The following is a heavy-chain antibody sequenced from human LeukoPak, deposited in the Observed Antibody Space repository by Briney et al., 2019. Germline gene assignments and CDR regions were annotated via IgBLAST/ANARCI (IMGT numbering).Heavy chain of an antibody. J-gene: IGHJ4*02. CDR1: GFTVNRTY. CDR3: ARVSFYDSSGYYPPDY. CDR2: IYSGGAT. V-gene: IGHV3-66*01. D-gene: IGHD3-22*01. Sequence: GGSLRLSCAASGFTVNRTYMSWVRQAPGRGLEWVSVIYSGGATYYSDSVKGRFTISRDNSKNTLYLQMNSLRAEDTAVYYCARVSFYDSSGYYPPDYWGQGTLVTVSS.